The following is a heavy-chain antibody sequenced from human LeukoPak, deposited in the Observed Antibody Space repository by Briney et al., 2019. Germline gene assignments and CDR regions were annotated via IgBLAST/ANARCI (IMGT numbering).Heavy chain of an antibody. CDR1: GFTFSSYS. V-gene: IGHV3-21*01. CDR3: ARDPFDYDSSGYYRINTNFDY. J-gene: IGHJ4*02. CDR2: ISSSSSYI. Sequence: GGSLRLSCAASGFTFSSYSMNWVRHAPGKGLEWVSSISSSSSYIYYADSVKGRFTISRDNAKNSLYLQMNSLRAEDTAVYYCARDPFDYDSSGYYRINTNFDYWGQGTLVTVSS. D-gene: IGHD3-22*01.